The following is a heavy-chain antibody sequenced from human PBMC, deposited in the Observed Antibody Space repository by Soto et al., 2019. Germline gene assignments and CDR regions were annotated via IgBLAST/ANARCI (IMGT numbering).Heavy chain of an antibody. CDR3: ARGNPFNYAGFDV. J-gene: IGHJ6*02. Sequence: SVKVSCKASGYTFSDFDINWLRQASGQGPEWMGWMNAKSGDTFFAQRFQGKFNMTWDTSLSTAYMEVGSLTSDDTAIYFCARGNPFNYAGFDVWGQGTTVTVSS. CDR2: MNAKSGDT. V-gene: IGHV1-8*01. D-gene: IGHD3-16*01. CDR1: GYTFSDFD.